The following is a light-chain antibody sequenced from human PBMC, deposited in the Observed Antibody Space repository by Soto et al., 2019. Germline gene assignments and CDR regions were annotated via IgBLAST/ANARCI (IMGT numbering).Light chain of an antibody. CDR2: GAS. Sequence: EIVLTQSPGTLSLSPGERATLSCRASQSVSSSYLAWYQQKPGQPPRLLIYGASSRATGIPDRFSGSGFGTDFTLAISRLEPEDFAVYYCQEYGSSRTFGLGTKVEIK. CDR1: QSVSSSY. J-gene: IGKJ1*01. CDR3: QEYGSSRT. V-gene: IGKV3-20*01.